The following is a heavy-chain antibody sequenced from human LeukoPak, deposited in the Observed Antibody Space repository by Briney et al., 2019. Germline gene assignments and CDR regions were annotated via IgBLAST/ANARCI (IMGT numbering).Heavy chain of an antibody. CDR2: ISGSGGST. J-gene: IGHJ4*02. V-gene: IGHV3-23*01. Sequence: GGSLRLSCAASGFTFSSYAMSWVRQAPGKGLEWVAAISGSGGSTYYADSVKGRFTISRGNSKNTLYLQMNSLRAEDTAVYYCAKSSRGYVSSFDYWGQGTLVTVSS. D-gene: IGHD5-12*01. CDR3: AKSSRGYVSSFDY. CDR1: GFTFSSYA.